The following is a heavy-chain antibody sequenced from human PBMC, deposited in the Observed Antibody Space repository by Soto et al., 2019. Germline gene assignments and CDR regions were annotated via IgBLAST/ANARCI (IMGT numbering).Heavy chain of an antibody. J-gene: IGHJ4*02. Sequence: ASVKVSCKASGDTFASFGFSWVRQAPGQGLEWVGWISAYNGNTHYAQKVRDRVTLTTDTSTNTAYMELRSLTSDDTAVYYCARDQESITDRILQYWGQGTRVTVSS. CDR1: GDTFASFG. V-gene: IGHV1-18*01. CDR3: ARDQESITDRILQY. CDR2: ISAYNGNT. D-gene: IGHD3-10*01.